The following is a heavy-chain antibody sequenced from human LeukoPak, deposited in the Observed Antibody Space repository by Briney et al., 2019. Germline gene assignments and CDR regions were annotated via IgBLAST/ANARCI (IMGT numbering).Heavy chain of an antibody. CDR3: ARDYERGVY. CDR2: IIPILGIA. CDR1: GGTFSSYA. V-gene: IGHV1-69*04. D-gene: IGHD3-22*01. J-gene: IGHJ4*01. Sequence: SVKVSCKASGGTFSSYAISWVRQAPGQGLEWMGRIIPILGIANDAQKFQGRVTITADKSTSTAYMELNSLRSEDTAVYYWARDYERGVYWGQGTLVTVSS.